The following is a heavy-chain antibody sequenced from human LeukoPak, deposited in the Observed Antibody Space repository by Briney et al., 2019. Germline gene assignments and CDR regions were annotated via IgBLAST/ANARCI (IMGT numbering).Heavy chain of an antibody. CDR3: ARGMYSGSYDVAFDI. CDR1: GGTFSSYA. D-gene: IGHD1-26*01. CDR2: INPSGGST. Sequence: ASVKVSCTASGGTFSSYAISWVRQAPGQGLEWMGIINPSGGSTSYAQKFQGRVTMTRDTSTSTVYMELSSLRSEDTAVYYCARGMYSGSYDVAFDIWGQGTMVTVSS. V-gene: IGHV1-46*01. J-gene: IGHJ3*02.